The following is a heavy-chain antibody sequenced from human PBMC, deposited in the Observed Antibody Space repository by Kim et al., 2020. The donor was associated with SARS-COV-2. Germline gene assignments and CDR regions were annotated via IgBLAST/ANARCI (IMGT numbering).Heavy chain of an antibody. CDR3: AKGSSGWYWFDY. V-gene: IGHV3-23*01. CDR1: GFTFSSYA. D-gene: IGHD6-19*01. CDR2: ISGSGGST. J-gene: IGHJ4*02. Sequence: GGSLRLSCAASGFTFSSYAISWVRQAPGKGLEWVSAISGSGGSTYYADSVKGRFTISRDNSKNTLYLQMNSLRAEDTAVYYCAKGSSGWYWFDYWGQGTLVTVSS.